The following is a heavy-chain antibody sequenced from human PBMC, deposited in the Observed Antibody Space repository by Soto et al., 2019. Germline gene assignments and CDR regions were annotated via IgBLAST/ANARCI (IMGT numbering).Heavy chain of an antibody. CDR2: VYHSGST. CDR3: ARAVGGSHSGMDP. D-gene: IGHD2-2*01. V-gene: IGHV4-4*02. J-gene: IGHJ6*02. Sequence: QVQLQESGPGLVKPSGTLSLTCAVSGGSISSSNWWSWVRQPPGKGLAWIGEVYHSGSTNYNPSPKSRVAKSVDKSKNQFSLKLSSVTAADTAVYYCARAVGGSHSGMDPWGQGTTVTVPS. CDR1: GGSISSSNW.